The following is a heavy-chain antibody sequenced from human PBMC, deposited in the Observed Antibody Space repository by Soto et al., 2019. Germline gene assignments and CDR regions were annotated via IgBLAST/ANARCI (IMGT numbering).Heavy chain of an antibody. CDR3: VRGSSLYQFDS. CDR1: GGPINSGNYY. D-gene: IGHD6-13*01. J-gene: IGHJ4*02. Sequence: PSETLSLTCTVSGGPINSGNYYWSWIRQHPGKGLEWIGYIYYSASTYYNPSLQSRVTISADTTKSHLSLSLRFVTAADTAVYYCVRGSSLYQFDSWGQGTLVTVSS. V-gene: IGHV4-31*03. CDR2: IYYSAST.